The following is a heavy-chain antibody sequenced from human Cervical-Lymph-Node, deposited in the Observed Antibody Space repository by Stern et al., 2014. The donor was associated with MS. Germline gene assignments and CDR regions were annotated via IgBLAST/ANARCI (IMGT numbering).Heavy chain of an antibody. CDR2: IWYDGSNP. D-gene: IGHD6-13*01. V-gene: IGHV3-33*01. CDR3: ASAYSSSHYYFDY. J-gene: IGHJ4*02. CDR1: GFSFSRYA. Sequence: VQLVESGGGVVPPGRSLRLSCAASGFSFSRYAMHWVRQGPGKGLEWWALIWYDGSNPYYADSVTGRFTISRDNFKNTLYLQMNSLRAEDTAVYYCASAYSSSHYYFDYWGQGTLVTVSS.